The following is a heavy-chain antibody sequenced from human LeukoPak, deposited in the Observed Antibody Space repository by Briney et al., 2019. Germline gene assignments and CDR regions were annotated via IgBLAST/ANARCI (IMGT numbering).Heavy chain of an antibody. J-gene: IGHJ3*02. CDR3: AREIGQLGGAFDI. Sequence: GGSLRLSCAASGFTVSSNYMSWVRQAPGKGLEWVSFIHSGVSTYYADSVKGRFTISRDNPKNTLNLQMNSLRAEDTAVYYCAREIGQLGGAFDIWGQGTMVTVSS. CDR1: GFTVSSNY. D-gene: IGHD7-27*01. CDR2: IHSGVST. V-gene: IGHV3-53*01.